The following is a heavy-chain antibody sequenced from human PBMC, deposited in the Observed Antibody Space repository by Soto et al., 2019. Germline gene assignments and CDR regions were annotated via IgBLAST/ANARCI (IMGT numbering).Heavy chain of an antibody. CDR2: INPNSGGT. D-gene: IGHD3-3*01. Sequence: ASVKVSCKASGYTFTGYYMHWVRQAPGQGLEWMGWINPNSGGTNYAQKFQGWVTMTRDTSISTAYMELSRLRSDDTAVYYCARTSTIADFWSGEFDYWGQGTLVTVSS. V-gene: IGHV1-2*04. J-gene: IGHJ4*02. CDR1: GYTFTGYY. CDR3: ARTSTIADFWSGEFDY.